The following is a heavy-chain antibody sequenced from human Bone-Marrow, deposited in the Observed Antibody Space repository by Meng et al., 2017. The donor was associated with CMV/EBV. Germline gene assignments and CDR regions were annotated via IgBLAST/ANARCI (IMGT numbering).Heavy chain of an antibody. CDR2: INHGGST. Sequence: LSLTCAVYGVSFSGYYWSWIRQPPGKGLEWIGEINHGGSTNYNPSLKSRVTISVDTSKNQFSLKLSSVTAADTAVYYCARGIAATDYWGQGTLVTVSS. CDR3: ARGIAATDY. CDR1: GVSFSGYY. D-gene: IGHD6-13*01. V-gene: IGHV4-34*01. J-gene: IGHJ4*02.